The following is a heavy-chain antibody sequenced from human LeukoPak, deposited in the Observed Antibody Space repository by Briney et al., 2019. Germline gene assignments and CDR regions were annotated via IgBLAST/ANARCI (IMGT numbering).Heavy chain of an antibody. D-gene: IGHD2-2*01. CDR3: AREGYCSSTSCYDWFDP. CDR1: GCTFTSYY. CDR2: INPNSGGT. J-gene: IGHJ5*02. Sequence: ASVKVSCKASGCTFTSYYMHWVRQAPGQGLEWMGWINPNSGGTNYAQKFQGRVTMTRDTSISTAYMELSRLRSDDTAVYYCAREGYCSSTSCYDWFDPWGQGTLVTVSS. V-gene: IGHV1-2*02.